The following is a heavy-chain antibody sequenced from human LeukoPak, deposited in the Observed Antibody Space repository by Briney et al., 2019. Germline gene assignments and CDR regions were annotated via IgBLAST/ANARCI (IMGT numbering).Heavy chain of an antibody. CDR3: ARSGSYSGPYVY. CDR2: INHSGST. D-gene: IGHD1-26*01. CDR1: GGSFSGYY. J-gene: IGHJ4*02. Sequence: SETLSLTCAVYGGSFSGYYWSWIRQPPGKGLEWIGEINHSGSTNYNPSLKSRVTISVDTSKNQFSLTLSSVTAADTAVYYCARSGSYSGPYVYWGQGTVVTVSS. V-gene: IGHV4-34*01.